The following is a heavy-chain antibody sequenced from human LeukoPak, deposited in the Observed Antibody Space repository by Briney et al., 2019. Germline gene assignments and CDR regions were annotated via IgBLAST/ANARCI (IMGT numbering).Heavy chain of an antibody. Sequence: SETLSLTCTVSGGSISSSTFYWGWIRQPPGKGLEWIGCIYYRGTTYYNPSLESRVTISVDTSHNQFSLELSSVTAADTAVYYCARVGRSSWYFFDYWGQGTLVTVSS. D-gene: IGHD6-13*01. V-gene: IGHV4-39*07. CDR1: GGSISSSTFY. CDR2: IYYRGTT. CDR3: ARVGRSSWYFFDY. J-gene: IGHJ4*02.